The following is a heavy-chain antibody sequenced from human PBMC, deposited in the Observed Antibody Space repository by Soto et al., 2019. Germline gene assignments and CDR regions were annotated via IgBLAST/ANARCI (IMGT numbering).Heavy chain of an antibody. Sequence: GGSLRLSCAASGFTFSNYPMSWVRQAPGKGLEWVSVISGSGSNKYYADSVKGRFTISRDNSKNTLYLQMNSLRAEDTAVYYCARDITYCSGGSCYSGYFDYWGQGTLVTVSS. CDR2: ISGSGSNK. CDR1: GFTFSNYP. J-gene: IGHJ4*02. CDR3: ARDITYCSGGSCYSGYFDY. D-gene: IGHD2-15*01. V-gene: IGHV3-23*01.